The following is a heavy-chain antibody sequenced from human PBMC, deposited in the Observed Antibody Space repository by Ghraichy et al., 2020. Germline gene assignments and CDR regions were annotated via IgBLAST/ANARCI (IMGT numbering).Heavy chain of an antibody. J-gene: IGHJ4*02. V-gene: IGHV3-21*01. CDR3: ATVDCSGGSCYSAY. Sequence: GESLNISCTDSGFTFSSSSVNWVRQAPGKGLEWVSSISSASDYMYYADSLKGRFTISRDNAKNSLYLQMNSLRAEDTAVYYCATVDCSGGSCYSAYWGQGTLVTVSS. CDR1: GFTFSSSS. D-gene: IGHD2-15*01. CDR2: ISSASDYM.